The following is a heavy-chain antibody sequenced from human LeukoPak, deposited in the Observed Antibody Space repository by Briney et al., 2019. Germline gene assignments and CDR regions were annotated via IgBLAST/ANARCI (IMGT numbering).Heavy chain of an antibody. CDR2: IYHSGST. J-gene: IGHJ4*02. D-gene: IGHD1-26*01. Sequence: PSETLSLTCTVSGYSIISGNYCGWFRQPPGKGREWIGSIYHSGSTYYKPSLKSRVTISVDTSKNQFSLKLSSVTAADTAVYYWARSAAGVVGAADYWGQGTLVTVSS. V-gene: IGHV4-38-2*02. CDR1: GYSIISGNY. CDR3: ARSAAGVVGAADY.